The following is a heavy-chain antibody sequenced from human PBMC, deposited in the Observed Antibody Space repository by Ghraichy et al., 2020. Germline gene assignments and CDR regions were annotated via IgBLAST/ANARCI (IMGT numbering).Heavy chain of an antibody. CDR3: ARGGTSSWPYLDY. D-gene: IGHD6-13*01. CDR1: GYTLSSSA. Sequence: ASVKVSCKASGYTLSSSATHWVRQAPGQRLEWMGWITVGNDNTKYSQKFQDRITITRDTSASTDYMELNTLRSEDTAVYYCARGGTSSWPYLDYWGQGTLVTVSS. J-gene: IGHJ4*02. CDR2: ITVGNDNT. V-gene: IGHV1-3*01.